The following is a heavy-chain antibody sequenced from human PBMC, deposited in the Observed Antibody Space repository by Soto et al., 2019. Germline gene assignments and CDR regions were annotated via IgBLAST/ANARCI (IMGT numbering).Heavy chain of an antibody. CDR3: ARXDFLGYEATYYYYGMDV. CDR1: GYSFTSYW. Sequence: PGESLKISCKGSGYSFTSYWIGWVRQMPGKGLEWMGIIYPGDSDTRYSPSFQGQVTISADKSISTAYLQWSSLKASDTAMYYCARXDFLGYEATYYYYGMDVWGQGTTVTVSS. CDR2: IYPGDSDT. D-gene: IGHD5-12*01. J-gene: IGHJ6*02. V-gene: IGHV5-51*01.